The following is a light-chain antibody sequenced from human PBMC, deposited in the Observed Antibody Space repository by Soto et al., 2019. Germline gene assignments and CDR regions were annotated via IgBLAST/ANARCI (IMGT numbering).Light chain of an antibody. CDR2: KAS. J-gene: IGKJ4*01. CDR3: QQYNSYPLT. CDR1: QSISSW. Sequence: DIQMTQSPSTLSASVGDRVTITCRASQSISSWLAWYQQKPGKAPNLLIYKASSLESGVPSRFSGSGSGTECTLTLSSLQPDDFATYYCQQYNSYPLTFGGVNKVEIK. V-gene: IGKV1-5*03.